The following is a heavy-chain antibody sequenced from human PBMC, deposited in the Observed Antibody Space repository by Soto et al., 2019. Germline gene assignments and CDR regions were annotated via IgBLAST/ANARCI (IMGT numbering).Heavy chain of an antibody. CDR1: GYSFTSYW. CDR2: IYPGDSDT. V-gene: IGHV5-51*01. D-gene: IGHD1-7*01. Sequence: GESLKISCKGSGYSFTSYWIGWVRQMPGRGLEWMGIIYPGDSDTRYSPSFQGQVTISADKSISTAYLQWSSLKASDTAMYYCARATGTTNYYYYGMDVWGQGTTVTVSS. J-gene: IGHJ6*02. CDR3: ARATGTTNYYYYGMDV.